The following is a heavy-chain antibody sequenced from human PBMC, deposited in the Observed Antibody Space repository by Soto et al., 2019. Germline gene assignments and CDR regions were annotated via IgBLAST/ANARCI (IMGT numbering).Heavy chain of an antibody. J-gene: IGHJ4*02. V-gene: IGHV1-18*01. CDR2: ISAYNGNT. CDR3: ARDEYDFWSGYPEY. CDR1: GYTFTSYG. D-gene: IGHD3-3*01. Sequence: ASVKVSCKASGYTFTSYGISWVRQAPGQGLEWMGWISAYNGNTNYAQKLQGRVTMTTDTSTSTAYMELRSLRSDDTAVYYCARDEYDFWSGYPEYWGQGTLVTVS.